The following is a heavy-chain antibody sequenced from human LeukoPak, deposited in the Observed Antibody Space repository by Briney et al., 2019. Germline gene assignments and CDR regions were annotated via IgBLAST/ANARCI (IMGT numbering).Heavy chain of an antibody. CDR3: ARIVGATNRGAFDI. CDR1: GGSVNSGSYY. D-gene: IGHD1-26*01. V-gene: IGHV4-61*01. J-gene: IGHJ3*02. Sequence: KSSETLSLTCTVSGGSVNSGSYYWNWIRQPPGKGLEWIGYIYYSGSTNYNPSLKSRVTISVDTSKNQFSLKLSSVTAADTAVYYCARIVGATNRGAFDIWGQGTMVTVSS. CDR2: IYYSGST.